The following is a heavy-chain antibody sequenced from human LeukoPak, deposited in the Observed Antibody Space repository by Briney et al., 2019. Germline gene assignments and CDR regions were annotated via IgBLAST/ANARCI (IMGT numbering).Heavy chain of an antibody. D-gene: IGHD5-12*01. CDR2: ISGSGGST. V-gene: IGHV3-23*01. CDR1: GFTFSSYA. Sequence: GGSLRLSCAASGFTFSSYAMSWVRQAPGKGLERVSAISGSGGSTYYADSVKGRFTISRDNSKNTLYLQMNSLRAEDTAVYYCAKDGDGYNYREYYFDYWGQGTLVTVSS. J-gene: IGHJ4*02. CDR3: AKDGDGYNYREYYFDY.